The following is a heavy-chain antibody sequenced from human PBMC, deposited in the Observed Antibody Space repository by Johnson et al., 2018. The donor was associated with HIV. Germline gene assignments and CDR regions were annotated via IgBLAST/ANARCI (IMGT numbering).Heavy chain of an antibody. J-gene: IGHJ3*02. D-gene: IGHD3-3*01. CDR2: ISGGGGST. V-gene: IGHV3-23*04. CDR3: ARDGLEVDAFDI. CDR1: GFSFSDYA. Sequence: VQLVESGGGWVQPGGSLRLSCAASGFSFSDYAMSWVRQAPGKGLEWVSGISGGGGSTYYADSVKGRFTISRDNSKNTLYLQMNSLRAEDTAVYYCARDGLEVDAFDIWGQGTMVTVSS.